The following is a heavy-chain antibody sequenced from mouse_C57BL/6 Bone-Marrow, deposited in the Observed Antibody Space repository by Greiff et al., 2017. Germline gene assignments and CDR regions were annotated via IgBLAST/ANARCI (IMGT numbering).Heavy chain of an antibody. CDR1: GYTFTSYW. Sequence: QVQLQQPGAELVRPGSSVTLSCNASGYTFTSYWLDWVKQRPGQGLEWIGNIYPSDSETHYNQQFNDKATLTVDKSSSTSYMQLSSLTSEDAAVYYCARSYRFDYWGQGTTLTVSA. D-gene: IGHD2-14*01. J-gene: IGHJ2*01. CDR3: ARSYRFDY. V-gene: IGHV1-61*01. CDR2: IYPSDSET.